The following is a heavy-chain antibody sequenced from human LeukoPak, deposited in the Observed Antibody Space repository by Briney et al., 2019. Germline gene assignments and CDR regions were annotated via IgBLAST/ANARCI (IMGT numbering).Heavy chain of an antibody. CDR1: GFIFSSNA. D-gene: IGHD3-9*01. J-gene: IGHJ4*02. CDR2: INWNGGST. CDR3: ARARSTGYYVADY. Sequence: PGGSLRLSCAASGFIFSSNAMSWVRQAPGKGLEWVSGINWNGGSTGYADSVKGRFTISRDNAKNSLYLQMNSLRAEDTALYYCARARSTGYYVADYWGQGTLVTVSS. V-gene: IGHV3-20*04.